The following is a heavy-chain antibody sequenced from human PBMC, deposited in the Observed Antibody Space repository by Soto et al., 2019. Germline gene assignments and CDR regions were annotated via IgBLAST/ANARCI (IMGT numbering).Heavy chain of an antibody. J-gene: IGHJ6*02. Sequence: SVKVSCRASGYTFSDFGINWLRQASVQGPEWMGWMNAKSGDTFFPQRFQGKFNMTWDTSLSTAYMEVGSLTSDDTAIYYCARGNPFNYAGFDVWGQGTTVTVSS. CDR2: MNAKSGDT. D-gene: IGHD4-4*01. V-gene: IGHV1-8*01. CDR1: GYTFSDFG. CDR3: ARGNPFNYAGFDV.